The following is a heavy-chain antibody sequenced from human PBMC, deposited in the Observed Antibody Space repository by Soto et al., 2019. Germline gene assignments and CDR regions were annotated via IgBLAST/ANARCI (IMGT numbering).Heavy chain of an antibody. V-gene: IGHV3-43*01. J-gene: IGHJ6*02. CDR1: GFTFDDYT. D-gene: IGHD3-10*01. CDR3: AKSNYYGSGSYYPPGDYGMDV. CDR2: ISWDGGST. Sequence: GGSLRLSCAASGFTFDDYTMHWVRQAPGKGLEWVSLISWDGGSTYYADPVKGRFTIFRDNSKNSLYLQMNSLRTEDTALYYCAKSNYYGSGSYYPPGDYGMDVWGQGTTVTVSS.